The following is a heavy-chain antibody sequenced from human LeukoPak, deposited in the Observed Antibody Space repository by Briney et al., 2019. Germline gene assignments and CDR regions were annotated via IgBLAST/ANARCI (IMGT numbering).Heavy chain of an antibody. CDR2: IYYSGST. D-gene: IGHD4-17*01. J-gene: IGHJ1*01. CDR3: ARYYGRPLFGFQH. V-gene: IGHV4-59*08. Sequence: PSETLSLTCTVSGGSICSYYRGWIRQPPGKGLEWIGYIYYSGSTNYNPSLKSRVTISVDTSKNQFSLKLSSVTAADTAVYYCARYYGRPLFGFQHWGQGTLVTVSS. CDR1: GGSICSYY.